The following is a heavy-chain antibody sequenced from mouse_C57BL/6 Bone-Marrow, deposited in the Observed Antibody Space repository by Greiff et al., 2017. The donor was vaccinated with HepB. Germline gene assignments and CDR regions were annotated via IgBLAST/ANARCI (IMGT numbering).Heavy chain of an antibody. Sequence: VKLVESGPGLVQPSQSLSITCTVSGFSLTSYGVHWVRQSPGKGLEWLGVIWSGGSTDYNAAFISRLSISKDNSKSQVFFKMNSLQADDTAIYYCARNATITTVVLSPYAMDYWGQGTSVTVSS. CDR2: IWSGGST. CDR3: ARNATITTVVLSPYAMDY. CDR1: GFSLTSYG. J-gene: IGHJ4*01. V-gene: IGHV2-2*01. D-gene: IGHD1-1*01.